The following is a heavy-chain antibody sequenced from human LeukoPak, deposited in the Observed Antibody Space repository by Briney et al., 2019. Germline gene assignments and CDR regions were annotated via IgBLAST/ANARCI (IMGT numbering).Heavy chain of an antibody. CDR2: ITASGTAM. CDR1: GFTFSSYS. D-gene: IGHD1-26*01. V-gene: IGHV3-48*02. J-gene: IGHJ4*02. CDR3: AKDVSGSYGWDY. Sequence: GGSLRLSCAASGFTFSSYSMNWVRQAPGEGLEWVSHITASGTAMFYADSVKGRFTISRDNAKNSLYLQLNSLRDEDTALYYCAKDVSGSYGWDYWGQGTLVTVSS.